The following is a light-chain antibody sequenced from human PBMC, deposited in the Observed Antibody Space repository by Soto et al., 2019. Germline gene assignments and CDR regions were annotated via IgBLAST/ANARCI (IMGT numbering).Light chain of an antibody. Sequence: QSVLTQPASVTGSPGQSIAISCTGSNSDIGAYHYVFWYQQHPGKASKLMIYDVNIRPSGFSDHFSGSKSGNTASLTISGLQAEDEADYDYSSYTHESTYVRGTETKVTV. CDR1: NSDIGAYHY. CDR2: DVN. J-gene: IGLJ1*01. V-gene: IGLV2-14*03. CDR3: SSYTHESTYV.